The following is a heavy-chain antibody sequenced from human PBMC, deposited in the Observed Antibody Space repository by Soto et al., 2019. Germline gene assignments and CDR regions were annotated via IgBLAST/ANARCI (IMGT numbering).Heavy chain of an antibody. J-gene: IGHJ4*02. CDR2: IKSKIAGGTG. CDR3: ASLHPFYDSSGSHYGDY. Sequence: EVQLVESGGGSVEPGGSLRLSCAASGFIFSDAWMSWVRQAPGRGLEWVGRIKSKIAGGTGDYAAPVKGRFIISRDDSKNTVYLQMNSLRAEDTAVYYCASLHPFYDSSGSHYGDYWGQGTLVTVSS. D-gene: IGHD3-22*01. CDR1: GFIFSDAW. V-gene: IGHV3-15*01.